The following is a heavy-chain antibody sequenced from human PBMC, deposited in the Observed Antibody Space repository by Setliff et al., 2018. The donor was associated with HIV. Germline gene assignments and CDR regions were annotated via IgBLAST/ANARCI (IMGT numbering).Heavy chain of an antibody. D-gene: IGHD1-1*01. V-gene: IGHV3-72*01. CDR3: AKDIRINSYTEPDGAFDL. CDR2: TRDKTYSYTT. CDR1: GFTFSDHY. Sequence: GGSLRLSCAASGFTFSDHYIDWVRQAPGKGLEWVGRTRDKTYSYTTEYAASVKGRFTISRDNSKNTLSLQMNRLRAEDTAIYYCAKDIRINSYTEPDGAFDLWGQGTMVTVSS. J-gene: IGHJ3*01.